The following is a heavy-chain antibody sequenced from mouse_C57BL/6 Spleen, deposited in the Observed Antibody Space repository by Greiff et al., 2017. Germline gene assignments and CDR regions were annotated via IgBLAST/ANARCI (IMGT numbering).Heavy chain of an antibody. V-gene: IGHV1-72*01. CDR3: ARGDYYGSSYFDY. D-gene: IGHD1-1*01. Sequence: VQLQQPGAELVKPGASVKLSCKASGYTFTSYWMHWVKQRPGRGLEWIGRIAPNSGGTKYNEKFKSKATLTVDKPSSTAYMQLSSLTSEDSAVYYCARGDYYGSSYFDYWGQGTTLTVSS. CDR2: IAPNSGGT. J-gene: IGHJ2*01. CDR1: GYTFTSYW.